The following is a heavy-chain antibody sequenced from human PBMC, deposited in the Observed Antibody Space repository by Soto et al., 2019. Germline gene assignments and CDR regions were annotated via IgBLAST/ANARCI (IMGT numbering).Heavy chain of an antibody. CDR3: ARVAAAGTALFDY. Sequence: QVQLVQSGAEVKKPGASVKVSCKASGYTFTGYYMHWVRQAPGQGPEWMGWINPNSGGTNYAQKFQGWVTRTRDTSISTAYMELSRLRSDDTAVYYCARVAAAGTALFDYWGQGTLVTVSS. J-gene: IGHJ4*02. CDR1: GYTFTGYY. D-gene: IGHD6-13*01. CDR2: INPNSGGT. V-gene: IGHV1-2*04.